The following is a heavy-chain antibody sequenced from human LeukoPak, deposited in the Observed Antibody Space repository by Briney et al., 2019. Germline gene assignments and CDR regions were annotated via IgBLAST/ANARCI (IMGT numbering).Heavy chain of an antibody. CDR2: ISSSGSTI. D-gene: IGHD3-22*01. V-gene: IGHV3-48*03. Sequence: GGSLGLSCAASGFTFSSYEMNWVRQAPGKGLEWVSYISSSGSTIYYADSVKGRFTISRDNAKNSLYLQMNSLRAEDTAVYYCARGGRSYYDSSGYYWGQGTLVTVSS. CDR3: ARGGRSYYDSSGYY. J-gene: IGHJ4*02. CDR1: GFTFSSYE.